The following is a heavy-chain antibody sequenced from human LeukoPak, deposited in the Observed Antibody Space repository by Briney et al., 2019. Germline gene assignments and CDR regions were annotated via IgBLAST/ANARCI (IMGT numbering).Heavy chain of an antibody. D-gene: IGHD3-10*01. V-gene: IGHV3-48*04. CDR2: ISSSSSTI. CDR3: ARDRVLLWFGERGTSDY. J-gene: IGHJ4*02. Sequence: GGSLRLSCAASGFTFSSYSMNWVRQAPGKGLEWVSSISSSSSTIYYADSVKGRFTISRDNAKNSLYLQMNSLRAEDTAVYYCARDRVLLWFGERGTSDYWGQGTLVTVSS. CDR1: GFTFSSYS.